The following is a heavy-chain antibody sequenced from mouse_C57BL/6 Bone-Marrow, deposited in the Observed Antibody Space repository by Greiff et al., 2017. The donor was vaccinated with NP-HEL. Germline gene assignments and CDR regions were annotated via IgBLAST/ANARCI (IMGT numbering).Heavy chain of an antibody. Sequence: VQLQQSGAELVRPGASVTLSCKASGCTFTDYEMHWVKQTPVHGLEWIGAIDPETGGTAYNQKFKGKAILTADKSSSTAYMELRSLTSEDSAVYYCTRPSLYYGNYAMDYWGQGTSVTVSS. CDR1: GCTFTDYE. CDR3: TRPSLYYGNYAMDY. D-gene: IGHD2-1*01. V-gene: IGHV1-15*01. J-gene: IGHJ4*01. CDR2: IDPETGGT.